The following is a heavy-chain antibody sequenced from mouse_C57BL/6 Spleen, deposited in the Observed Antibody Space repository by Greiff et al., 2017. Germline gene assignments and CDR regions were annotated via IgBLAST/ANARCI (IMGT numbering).Heavy chain of an antibody. D-gene: IGHD2-10*01. V-gene: IGHV1-74*01. CDR2: IHPSDSDT. Sequence: VQLQQPGAELVKPGASVKVSCTASGYTFTSYWMHWVKQSPGQGLEWIGRIHPSDSDTNYSQTFKGKATLTVDKSTNTAYLQLSSLTSEDSAVYYCAIGTYYGKYVDYWGQGTTLTVSS. J-gene: IGHJ2*01. CDR3: AIGTYYGKYVDY. CDR1: GYTFTSYW.